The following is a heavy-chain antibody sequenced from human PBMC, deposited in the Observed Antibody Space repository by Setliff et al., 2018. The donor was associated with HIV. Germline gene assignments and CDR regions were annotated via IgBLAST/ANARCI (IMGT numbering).Heavy chain of an antibody. D-gene: IGHD3-16*02. CDR1: GGSFSGYY. CDR2: INHSGST. CDR3: ARGERIYDCVWGSYRSYWFDP. J-gene: IGHJ5*02. V-gene: IGHV4-34*01. Sequence: SETLSLTCAVYGGSFSGYYWSWIRQPPGKELEWIGEINHSGSTNYNPSLKSRVTISVDTSKNQFSLKLSSVTAADTAVYYCARGERIYDCVWGSYRSYWFDPWGQGTLVTVSS.